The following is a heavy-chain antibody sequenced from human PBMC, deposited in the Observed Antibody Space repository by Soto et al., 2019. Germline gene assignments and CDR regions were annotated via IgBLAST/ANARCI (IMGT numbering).Heavy chain of an antibody. V-gene: IGHV4-59*05. CDR3: ARNRDDYASNWFDP. J-gene: IGHJ5*02. CDR1: GGSISSYY. CDR2: IYYSGST. D-gene: IGHD4-17*01. Sequence: SETLSLTCTVSGGSISSYYWSWVRQPPGKGLEWIGSIYYSGSTYYNPSLKSRVTISVDTSKNQFSLKLSSVTAADTAVYYCARNRDDYASNWFDPWGQGTLVTVSS.